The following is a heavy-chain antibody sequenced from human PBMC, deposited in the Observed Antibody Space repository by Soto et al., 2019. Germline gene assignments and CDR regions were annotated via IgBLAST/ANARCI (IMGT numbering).Heavy chain of an antibody. CDR3: ARDSLSGTYYLDY. CDR1: GFTFNTYG. D-gene: IGHD1-26*01. CDR2: IWHDGTNK. V-gene: IGHV3-33*01. J-gene: IGHJ4*02. Sequence: GGSLRLSCEASGFTFNTYGMHWVRRAPGKGLEWVAVIWHDGTNKYYADSVQGRFTISRHNSENTLYLEMNSLGAEDTAVYYCARDSLSGTYYLDYWGQGTLVTVSS.